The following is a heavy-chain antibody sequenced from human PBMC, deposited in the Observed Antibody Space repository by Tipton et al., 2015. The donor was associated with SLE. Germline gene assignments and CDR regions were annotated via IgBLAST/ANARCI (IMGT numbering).Heavy chain of an antibody. CDR1: GFTFSSYS. D-gene: IGHD4-17*01. V-gene: IGHV3-21*01. Sequence: SLRLSCAASGFTFSSYSMNWVRQAPGKGLEWVSSISSSSSYIYYADSVKGRFTISRDNAKNSLYLQMNSLRAEDTAVYYCAKGGLDYGDYSGVYFQHWGQGTLVTVSS. J-gene: IGHJ1*01. CDR3: AKGGLDYGDYSGVYFQH. CDR2: ISSSSSYI.